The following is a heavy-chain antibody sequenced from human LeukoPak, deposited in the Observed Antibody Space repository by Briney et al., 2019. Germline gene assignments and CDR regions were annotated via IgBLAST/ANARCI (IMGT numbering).Heavy chain of an antibody. Sequence: PGGSLRLSCAASGLTFSGYEMNWVRQAPGKGLEWVSYISSSGSSIYYADSVKGRFTISRDNAKNSLYLQMNSLRAEDTAVYYCARSDPRVIMIAGFDYWGRGTLVTVSS. V-gene: IGHV3-48*03. CDR1: GLTFSGYE. J-gene: IGHJ4*02. D-gene: IGHD3-22*01. CDR2: ISSSGSSI. CDR3: ARSDPRVIMIAGFDY.